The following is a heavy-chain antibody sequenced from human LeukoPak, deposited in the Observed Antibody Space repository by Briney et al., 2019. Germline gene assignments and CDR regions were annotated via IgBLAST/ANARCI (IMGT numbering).Heavy chain of an antibody. CDR3: ARDQMGTIRFFDY. CDR2: IWYDGSNK. CDR1: GFTFSSYG. Sequence: GSLRLSCAASGFTFSSYGMHWVRPAPGKGLEWVAVIWYDGSNKYYADSVKGRFTISRDNSKNTLYLQMNSLRAEDTAVYYCARDQMGTIRFFDYWGQGTLVTVSS. V-gene: IGHV3-33*01. J-gene: IGHJ4*02. D-gene: IGHD5-24*01.